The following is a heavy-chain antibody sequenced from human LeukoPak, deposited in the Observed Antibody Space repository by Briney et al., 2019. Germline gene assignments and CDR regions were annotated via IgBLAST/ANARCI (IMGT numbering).Heavy chain of an antibody. Sequence: ASVNVSCKASGYTFTSYGISWVRQAPGQGLEWMGWISAYNGNTNYAQKLQGRVTMTTDTSTSTAYMELRSLRSDDTAVYYCARAIGYSSSWYPVPFDPWGQGTPVTVSS. J-gene: IGHJ5*02. V-gene: IGHV1-18*01. CDR3: ARAIGYSSSWYPVPFDP. D-gene: IGHD6-13*01. CDR1: GYTFTSYG. CDR2: ISAYNGNT.